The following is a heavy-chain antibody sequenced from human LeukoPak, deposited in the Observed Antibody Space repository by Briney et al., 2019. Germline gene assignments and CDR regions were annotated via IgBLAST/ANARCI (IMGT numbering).Heavy chain of an antibody. CDR2: IYYSGST. CDR1: GGSISSSSYY. J-gene: IGHJ4*02. CDR3: ARSTVVTPAQVDY. V-gene: IGHV4-39*07. D-gene: IGHD4-23*01. Sequence: SETLSLTCTVSGGSISSSSYYWGWIRQPPGKGLEWIGSIYYSGSTYYNSSLKSRVTISVDTSKNQFSLKLSSVTAADTAVYYCARSTVVTPAQVDYWGQGTLVAVSS.